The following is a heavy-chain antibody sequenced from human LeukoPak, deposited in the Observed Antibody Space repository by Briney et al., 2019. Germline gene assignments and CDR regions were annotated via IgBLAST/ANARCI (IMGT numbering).Heavy chain of an antibody. J-gene: IGHJ4*02. CDR3: ASYQYSSSWDHPFDY. V-gene: IGHV3-11*01. Sequence: GGSLRLSCAASGFTFSDYYMSWIRQAPGKGLEWVSYISSSGSTIYYADSVKGRFTISRDSAKNSLYLQMNSLRAEDTAVYYCASYQYSSSWDHPFDYWGQGTLVTVSS. CDR2: ISSSGSTI. CDR1: GFTFSDYY. D-gene: IGHD6-13*01.